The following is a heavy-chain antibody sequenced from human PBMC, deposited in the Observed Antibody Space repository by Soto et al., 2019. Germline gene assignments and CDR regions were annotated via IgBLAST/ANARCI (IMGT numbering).Heavy chain of an antibody. D-gene: IGHD3-16*02. CDR1: GGSISRYY. J-gene: IGHJ3*02. CDR3: ARHDTFGGVIVRDDAFDI. V-gene: IGHV4-59*08. Sequence: PSETLSHTCTVSGGSISRYYWSWIRQRPGKGLEWIGYIYYSGSTNYNPSLKSRVTISVDTSKNQFSLKLSSVTAADTAVYYCARHDTFGGVIVRDDAFDIWGQGTMVT. CDR2: IYYSGST.